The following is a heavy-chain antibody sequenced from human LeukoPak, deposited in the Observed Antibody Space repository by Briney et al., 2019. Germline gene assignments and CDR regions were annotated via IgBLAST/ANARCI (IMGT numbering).Heavy chain of an antibody. CDR2: ISSGSGHI. CDR3: ARFLTVAVVPQRVDC. CDR1: GFNFDSYT. Sequence: GGSLRLSCAASGFNFDSYTMTWVRQAPGKGLEWVSSISSGSGHIYYAASMKGRFTISRDNAKSSLYLQMNSLRAEDTAVYYCARFLTVAVVPQRVDCWGQGTLVTVSS. J-gene: IGHJ4*02. D-gene: IGHD6-19*01. V-gene: IGHV3-21*01.